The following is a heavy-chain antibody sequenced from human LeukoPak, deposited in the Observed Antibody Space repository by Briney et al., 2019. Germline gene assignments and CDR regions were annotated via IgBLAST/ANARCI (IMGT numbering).Heavy chain of an antibody. CDR3: ARGRGSYYDQYYFDY. J-gene: IGHJ4*02. CDR2: IYTSGST. V-gene: IGHV4-4*07. CDR1: GGSISSYY. Sequence: SETLSLTCTVSGGSISSYYWSWNRQPAGKGLEWIGRIYTSGSTNYNPSLKSRVTISVDTSKNQFSLKLSSVTAADTAVYFCARGRGSYYDQYYFDYWGQGTLVTVSS. D-gene: IGHD3-22*01.